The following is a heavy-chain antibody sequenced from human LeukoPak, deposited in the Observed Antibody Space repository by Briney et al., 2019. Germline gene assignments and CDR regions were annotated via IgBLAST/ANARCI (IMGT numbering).Heavy chain of an antibody. J-gene: IGHJ4*02. CDR3: VKEARYCSGGSCYAVLDY. D-gene: IGHD2-15*01. CDR1: GFTFSSYT. V-gene: IGHV3-23*01. CDR2: VSGSGGTT. Sequence: GGSLRLSCAASGFTFSSYTMSCVRHAPGKGLQWVSAVSGSGGTTYYTNSVKGQFTISRDNSKNTVYLQMDSLRVEDTAVYYCVKEARYCSGGSCYAVLDYWGQGTLVTVSS.